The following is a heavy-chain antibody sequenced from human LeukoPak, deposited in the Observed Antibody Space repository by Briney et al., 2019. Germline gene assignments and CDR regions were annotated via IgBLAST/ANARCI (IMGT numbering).Heavy chain of an antibody. Sequence: GGSLRLSCEASGFTFRSYGMHWVRQAPGKGLEWVALISYDGSDKYYAESVMGRFTISRDNSKSTLSLQVNSLRTDDTAIYYCATDQINPNYWGQGTLVTVSS. CDR2: ISYDGSDK. CDR1: GFTFRSYG. CDR3: ATDQINPNY. J-gene: IGHJ4*02. V-gene: IGHV3-30*03.